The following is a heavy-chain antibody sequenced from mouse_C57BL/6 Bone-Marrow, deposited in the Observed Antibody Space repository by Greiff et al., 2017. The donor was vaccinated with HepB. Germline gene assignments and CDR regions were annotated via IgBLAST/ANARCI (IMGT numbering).Heavy chain of an antibody. CDR3: AIGTVEGRWYFDV. V-gene: IGHV5-6*01. CDR1: GFTFSSYG. D-gene: IGHD1-1*01. CDR2: ISSGGSYT. J-gene: IGHJ1*03. Sequence: EVQVVESGGDLVKPGGSLKLSCAASGFTFSSYGMSWVRQTPDKRLEWVATISSGGSYTYYPDSVKGRFTISRGNAKNTLYLQMSSLKSEDTAMFYCAIGTVEGRWYFDVWGTGTTVTVSS.